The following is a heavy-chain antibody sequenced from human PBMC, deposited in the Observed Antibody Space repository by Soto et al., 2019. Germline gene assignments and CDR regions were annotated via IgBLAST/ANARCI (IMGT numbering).Heavy chain of an antibody. D-gene: IGHD3-22*01. CDR3: ARQTDSYYTFDAFDI. Sequence: NPSETLSLTCAVYGGSFSGYYWSWIRQPPGKGLEWIGEINHSGSTNYNPSLKSRVTISVDTSKNQFSLKLSSVTAADTAVYYCARQTDSYYTFDAFDIWGQGTMVTVSS. J-gene: IGHJ3*02. V-gene: IGHV4-34*01. CDR2: INHSGST. CDR1: GGSFSGYY.